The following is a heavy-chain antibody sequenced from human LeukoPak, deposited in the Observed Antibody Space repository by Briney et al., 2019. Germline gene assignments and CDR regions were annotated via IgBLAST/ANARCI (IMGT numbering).Heavy chain of an antibody. CDR1: GFTFSSYA. CDR3: TKLARAPRDFDY. D-gene: IGHD2-8*01. V-gene: IGHV3-30*04. Sequence: PGRSLRLSCAASGFTFSSYAMHWVRQAPGKGLEWVAVISYDGSNKYYADSVKGRFTISRDNSKNTLYLQMNSLKIEDTAVYYCTKLARAPRDFDYWGQGTLVTVSS. J-gene: IGHJ4*01. CDR2: ISYDGSNK.